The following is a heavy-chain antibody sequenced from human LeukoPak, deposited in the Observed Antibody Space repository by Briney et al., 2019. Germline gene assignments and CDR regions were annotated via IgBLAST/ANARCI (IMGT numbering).Heavy chain of an antibody. CDR1: GFTFSSYA. J-gene: IGHJ4*02. CDR3: AKDHVYSSGWTTDFDN. CDR2: ISGSGGST. D-gene: IGHD6-19*01. Sequence: GGSLRLSCAASGFTFSSYAMSWVRQAPGKGLEWVSAISGSGGSTYSADSVKGRFTISRDNSKNTLYLQMNSLRAEDTAVYYCAKDHVYSSGWTTDFDNWGQGTLVTVSS. V-gene: IGHV3-23*01.